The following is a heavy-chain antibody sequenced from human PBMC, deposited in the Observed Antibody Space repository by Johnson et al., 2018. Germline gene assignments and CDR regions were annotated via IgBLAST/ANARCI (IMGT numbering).Heavy chain of an antibody. CDR1: GFSFSAST. J-gene: IGHJ6*03. CDR2: IRRTANSYAT. CDR3: TRETRVTIFVVVILPPGYYYYMDV. Sequence: VQLVQSGGGVVQPGRSLRLSCAASGFSFSASTMYWVRQASGNGLEWVGRIRRTANSYATAYAASVKGRFTISRDESKKTAYLKMNSLKTEDTAVYFCTRETRVTIFVVVILPPGYYYYMDVWGKGTTVTVSS. D-gene: IGHD3-3*01. V-gene: IGHV3-73*01.